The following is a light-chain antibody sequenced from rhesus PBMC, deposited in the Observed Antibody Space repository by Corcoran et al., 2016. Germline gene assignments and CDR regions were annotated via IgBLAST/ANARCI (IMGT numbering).Light chain of an antibody. CDR3: QQYSSSPFT. Sequence: DIQMTQSPSSLSASVGDTVTITCRASQSISSWLAWYQQKPGKAPKLLIYKASSLQSGSPSRFSGSGSWTDFTLTISSLQSEDFATYYCQQYSSSPFTFGPGTKLDIK. CDR2: KAS. J-gene: IGKJ3*01. V-gene: IGKV1-22*01. CDR1: QSISSW.